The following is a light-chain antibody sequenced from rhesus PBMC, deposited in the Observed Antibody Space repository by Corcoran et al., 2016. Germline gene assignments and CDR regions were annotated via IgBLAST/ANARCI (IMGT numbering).Light chain of an antibody. Sequence: DIVMTQTPLSLPVTPGEPASISCRSSQSLLDSEDGNTYLDWYLQKPGQSPQLLIYEVSNRASGVPDRFSGSWSDTDFTLKISRVEAEDVGVYYCMQALEFPWTFGQGTKVEIK. J-gene: IGKJ1*01. CDR2: EVS. CDR1: QSLLDSEDGNTY. V-gene: IGKV2-104*02. CDR3: MQALEFPWT.